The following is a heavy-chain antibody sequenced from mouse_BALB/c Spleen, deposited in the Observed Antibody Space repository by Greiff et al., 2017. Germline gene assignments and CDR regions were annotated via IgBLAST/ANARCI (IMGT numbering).Heavy chain of an antibody. CDR1: GFSLTDYG. CDR3: AKDPSSGYAWFAY. CDR2: IWGGGST. J-gene: IGHJ3*01. V-gene: IGHV2-6-5*01. Sequence: VMLVESGPGLVAPSQSLSITCTVSGFSLTDYGVSWIRQPPGKGLEWLGVIWGGGSTYYNSALKSRLSISKDNSKSQVFLKMNSLQTDDTAMYYCAKDPSSGYAWFAYWGQGTLVTVSA. D-gene: IGHD3-1*01.